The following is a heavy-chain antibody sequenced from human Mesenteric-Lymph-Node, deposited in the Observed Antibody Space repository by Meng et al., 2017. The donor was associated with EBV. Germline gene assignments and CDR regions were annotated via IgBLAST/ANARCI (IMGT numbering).Heavy chain of an antibody. Sequence: QVQLVQSGGEVKKPGDSVKVSCKASGYTFSSYGITWVRQAPGQGLEWMGWISAYNINTNYAQKFQDRVTMTTDTSTSTAYMELRSLRSDDTAVYYCARDIAATNYWGQGTLVTVSS. J-gene: IGHJ4*02. CDR3: ARDIAATNY. CDR1: GYTFSSYG. D-gene: IGHD6-13*01. V-gene: IGHV1-18*01. CDR2: ISAYNINT.